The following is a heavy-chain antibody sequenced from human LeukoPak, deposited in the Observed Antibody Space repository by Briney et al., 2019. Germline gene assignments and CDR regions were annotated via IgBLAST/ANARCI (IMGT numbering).Heavy chain of an antibody. D-gene: IGHD3-22*01. CDR3: ARYYYDSSGLDAFDI. J-gene: IGHJ3*02. CDR1: GGSTSSYY. V-gene: IGHV4-59*08. CDR2: IYYSGST. Sequence: PSETLSLTCTVSGGSTSSYYWSWIRQPPGKGLEWIGYIYYSGSTNYNPSLKSRVTISVDTSKNQFSLKLSSVTAADTAVYYCARYYYDSSGLDAFDIWGQGTMVTLSS.